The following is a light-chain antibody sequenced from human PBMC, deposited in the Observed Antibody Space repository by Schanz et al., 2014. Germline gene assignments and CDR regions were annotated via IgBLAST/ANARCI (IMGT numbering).Light chain of an antibody. J-gene: IGKJ1*01. CDR2: GAS. V-gene: IGKV3-20*01. CDR3: QQYNGGT. Sequence: EIVLTQSPGTLSLSPGERAILSCRASQNVRLNDLAWYQHKPGQAPRLLIYGASSRANGIPDRFSGSGSGTDFTLTISSLQSEDFAVYYCQQYNGGTFGQGTKVEIK. CDR1: QNVRLND.